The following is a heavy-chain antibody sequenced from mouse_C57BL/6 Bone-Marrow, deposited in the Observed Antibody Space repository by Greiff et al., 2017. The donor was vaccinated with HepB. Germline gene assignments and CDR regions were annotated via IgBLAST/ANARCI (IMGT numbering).Heavy chain of an antibody. CDR2: NYPRSGNT. CDR1: GYTFTSYG. Sequence: QVQLQQSGAELARPGASVKLSCKASGYTFTSYGISWVKQRTVQGLEWIGENYPRSGNTYYNEKFKGKATLTADKSSSTAYMELRSLASVDAAVYLCARSRLRNGWFAYWGQGTLVTVSA. J-gene: IGHJ3*01. CDR3: ARSRLRNGWFAY. D-gene: IGHD1-2*01. V-gene: IGHV1-81*01.